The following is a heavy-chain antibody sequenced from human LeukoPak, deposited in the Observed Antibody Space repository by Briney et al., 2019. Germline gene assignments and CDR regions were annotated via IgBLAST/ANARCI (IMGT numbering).Heavy chain of an antibody. CDR1: GYTFTSYG. Sequence: ASVKVSCKASGYTFTSYGISWVRQAPGQGLEWMGWINPNSGNTNYAQKLQGRVTMTTDTSTSTAYMELRSLRSDDTAVYYCAREGLTMVRGVKVPRMDVWGKGTTVTISS. D-gene: IGHD3-10*01. V-gene: IGHV1-18*01. J-gene: IGHJ6*03. CDR2: INPNSGNT. CDR3: AREGLTMVRGVKVPRMDV.